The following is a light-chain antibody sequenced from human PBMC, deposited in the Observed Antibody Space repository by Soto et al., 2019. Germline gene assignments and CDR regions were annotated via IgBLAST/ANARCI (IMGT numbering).Light chain of an antibody. CDR2: DVS. CDR1: QGVTTN. CDR3: QQYGSSPPLT. J-gene: IGKJ4*01. V-gene: IGKV3-15*01. Sequence: EIVITQSPATLSVSPGERSTLSCMAGQGVTTNFAWYQQKSGQSPRLLIYDVSIRATGVPARFSATGSETDFTLTISGLQSEDFAVYYCQQYGSSPPLTFGGGTKVEIK.